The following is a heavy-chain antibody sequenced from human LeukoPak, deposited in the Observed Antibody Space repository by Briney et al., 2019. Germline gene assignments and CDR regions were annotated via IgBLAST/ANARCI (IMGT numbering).Heavy chain of an antibody. CDR2: MNPNSGDT. CDR3: ARGPFRSGSFLDY. V-gene: IGHV1-8*01. J-gene: IGHJ4*02. CDR1: GYIFSSND. D-gene: IGHD3-10*01. Sequence: GASVKVSCKASGYIFSSNDINWVRQADGQGLEWMGWMNPNSGDTGYTEKFQGRVAMTRSTSITTAYMELSSLRSEDTAVYYCARGPFRSGSFLDYWGQGTLVTVSS.